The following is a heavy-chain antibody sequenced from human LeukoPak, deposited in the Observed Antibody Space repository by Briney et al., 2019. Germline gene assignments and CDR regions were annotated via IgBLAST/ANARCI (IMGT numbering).Heavy chain of an antibody. D-gene: IGHD5-12*01. Sequence: GRSLRLSCAASGFTFSSYGMHWVRQAPGKGLEWVAVISYDGSNKYYADSVKGRFTISRDNSKNTLYLQMNSLRAEDTAVYHCAKGYSGYEIDYWGQGTLVTVSS. J-gene: IGHJ4*02. CDR2: ISYDGSNK. CDR1: GFTFSSYG. V-gene: IGHV3-30*18. CDR3: AKGYSGYEIDY.